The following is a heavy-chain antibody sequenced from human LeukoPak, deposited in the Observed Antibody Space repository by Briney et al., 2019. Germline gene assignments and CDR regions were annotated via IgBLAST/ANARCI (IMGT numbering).Heavy chain of an antibody. CDR3: AGGSSHYKGMDV. V-gene: IGHV3-53*01. Sequence: GGSLRLSCAASGFTVSTNYMSWVRQAPGKGLEWVSVIFRDDTTYYADSVKGRFAISRDNARNSLYLQINSLRAEDTAVYYCAGGSSHYKGMDVWGQGTTVTVSS. CDR1: GFTVSTNY. J-gene: IGHJ6*02. CDR2: IFRDDTT.